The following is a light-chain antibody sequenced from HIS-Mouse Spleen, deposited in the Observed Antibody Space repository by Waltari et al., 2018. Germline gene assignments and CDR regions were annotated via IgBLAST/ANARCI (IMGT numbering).Light chain of an antibody. J-gene: IGLJ2*01. CDR1: SSDVGGYNY. Sequence: QSALTQPPSASGSPGQSVTISCTGTSSDVGGYNYVSWYQQHPGKAPKLLSYEVSKRPSGVPHRFSGSKSGNTASLTVSGLQAEDEADYYCSSYAGSNNLVFGGGTKLTVL. CDR2: EVS. V-gene: IGLV2-8*01. CDR3: SSYAGSNNLV.